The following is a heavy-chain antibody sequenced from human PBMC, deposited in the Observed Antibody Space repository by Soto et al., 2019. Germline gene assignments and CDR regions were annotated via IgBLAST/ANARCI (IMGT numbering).Heavy chain of an antibody. CDR1: GFTFSSYA. Sequence: GGSLRLSCAASGFTFSSYAMHWVRQAPGKGLEYVSAISSNGGSTYYANSVKGRFTISRDNSKNTLYLQMGSLRAEDMAVYYCARVYNWNLNDAFDIWGQGTMVTVSS. CDR2: ISSNGGST. D-gene: IGHD1-20*01. V-gene: IGHV3-64*01. J-gene: IGHJ3*02. CDR3: ARVYNWNLNDAFDI.